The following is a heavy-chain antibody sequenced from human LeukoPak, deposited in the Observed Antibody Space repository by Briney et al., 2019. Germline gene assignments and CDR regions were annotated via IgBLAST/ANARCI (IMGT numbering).Heavy chain of an antibody. CDR2: ISYDGSNK. J-gene: IGHJ4*02. V-gene: IGHV3-30-3*01. Sequence: GGSLRLSCAASGFTSSSYAMHWVRQAPGKGLEWVAVISYDGSNKYYADSVKGRFTISRDNSKNTLYLQMNSLRAEDTAVYYCARGPYSGKPIGYWGQGTLVTVSS. CDR3: ARGPYSGKPIGY. D-gene: IGHD1-26*01. CDR1: GFTSSSYA.